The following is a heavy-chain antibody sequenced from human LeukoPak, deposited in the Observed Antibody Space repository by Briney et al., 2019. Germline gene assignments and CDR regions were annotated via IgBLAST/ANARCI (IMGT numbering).Heavy chain of an antibody. CDR1: GYSFTSYG. J-gene: IGHJ6*02. CDR3: ARSGSGGNYYYGMDV. V-gene: IGHV1-18*01. D-gene: IGHD3-10*01. CDR2: ISAYNGNK. Sequence: ASVKVSCMASGYSFTSYGISWVRQAPGQGLEWMGWISAYNGNKNYAQKLQGRVTMTTDTSTSTAYMELRSLRSDDTAVYYCARSGSGGNYYYGMDVWGQGTTVTVSS.